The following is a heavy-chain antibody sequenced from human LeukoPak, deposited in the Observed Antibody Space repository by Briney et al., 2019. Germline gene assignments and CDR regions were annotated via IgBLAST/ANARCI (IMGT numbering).Heavy chain of an antibody. J-gene: IGHJ5*02. CDR2: IYHSGST. Sequence: SETLSLTCTVSGYSISSGYYWGWIRQPPGKGLEWIGSIYHSGSTYYNPSLKSRVTISVDTSKNQFSLKLSSVTAADTAVYYCARDAVWFGVNWFDPWGQGTLVTVSS. CDR3: ARDAVWFGVNWFDP. V-gene: IGHV4-38-2*02. CDR1: GYSISSGYY. D-gene: IGHD3-10*01.